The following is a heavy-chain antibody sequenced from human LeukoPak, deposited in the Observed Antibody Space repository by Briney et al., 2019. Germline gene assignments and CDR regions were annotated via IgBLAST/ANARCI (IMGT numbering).Heavy chain of an antibody. D-gene: IGHD4-23*01. CDR2: IYYSGST. Sequence: SETLSLTCTVSGGSISSYYWSWIRQPPGKGLEWIGYIYYSGSTNYNPSLKSRVTISVDTSKNQFSLKLSSVTAADTAVYYCARVLHGGNLIVFDYWGQGTLVTVSS. V-gene: IGHV4-59*01. CDR3: ARVLHGGNLIVFDY. CDR1: GGSISSYY. J-gene: IGHJ4*02.